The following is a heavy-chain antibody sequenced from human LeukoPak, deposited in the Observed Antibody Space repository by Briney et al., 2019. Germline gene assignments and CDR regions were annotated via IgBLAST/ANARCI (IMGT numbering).Heavy chain of an antibody. V-gene: IGHV5-51*01. D-gene: IGHD2-2*01. CDR1: GYSFTDYW. CDR3: VRHRGVGSTFCPLDY. CDR2: VYSGDSDT. J-gene: IGHJ4*02. Sequence: GESLKISCKGSGYSFTDYWIGWVRQMPGKGLDWMGIVYSGDSDTRYSPSFQGQVTISADKSISTAYLQWSSLKASDTAIYYCVRHRGVGSTFCPLDYWGQGTQVTVSS.